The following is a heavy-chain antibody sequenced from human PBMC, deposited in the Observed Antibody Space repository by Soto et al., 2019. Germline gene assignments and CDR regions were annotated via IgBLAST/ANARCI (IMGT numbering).Heavy chain of an antibody. CDR3: ARDGSTSWYRYAYHGMDV. CDR1: GFTFRTYW. Sequence: EVQLVESGGGLVQPGGSLRLSCAASGFTFRTYWLSWVRQVPGKGLEWVANINLDGSEKNYVDSVKGRFTISRDNARNSLYLQMSSLRAEDTALYYCARDGSTSWYRYAYHGMDVWGQGTTVTVSS. D-gene: IGHD6-13*01. J-gene: IGHJ6*02. V-gene: IGHV3-7*05. CDR2: INLDGSEK.